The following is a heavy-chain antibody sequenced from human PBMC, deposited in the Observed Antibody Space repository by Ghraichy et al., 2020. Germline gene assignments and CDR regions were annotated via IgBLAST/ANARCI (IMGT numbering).Heavy chain of an antibody. Sequence: GGSLRLSCAASGFTFSSYAMSWVRQAPGKGLEWVSAISGSGGSTYYADSVKGRFTISRDNSKNTLYLQMNSLRAEDTAVYYCANSLTPGPYSGSYGDYYYYGMDVWGQGTTVTVSS. J-gene: IGHJ6*02. D-gene: IGHD1-26*01. CDR3: ANSLTPGPYSGSYGDYYYYGMDV. V-gene: IGHV3-23*01. CDR1: GFTFSSYA. CDR2: ISGSGGST.